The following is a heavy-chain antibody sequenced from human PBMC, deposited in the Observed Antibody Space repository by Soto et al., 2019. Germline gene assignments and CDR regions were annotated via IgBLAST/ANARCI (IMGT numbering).Heavy chain of an antibody. D-gene: IGHD3-16*01. Sequence: GGSLRLSCAASGFTFSTYAMSWVSQAPGKGLEWVSAISGSGGGTYYADSVKGRFTISRDNSKNTLYLQMNSLRAEDTALYYCAKDHWGSYSGQGTLVTVSS. CDR2: ISGSGGGT. J-gene: IGHJ4*02. CDR1: GFTFSTYA. CDR3: AKDHWGSY. V-gene: IGHV3-23*01.